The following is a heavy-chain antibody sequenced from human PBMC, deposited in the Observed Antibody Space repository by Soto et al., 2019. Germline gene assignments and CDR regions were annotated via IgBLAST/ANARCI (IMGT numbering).Heavy chain of an antibody. Sequence: SETLSLTCTVSGGSISSGGYYWSWIRQHPGKGLEWIGYIYYSGSTYYNPSLKSRVTISVDTSKNQFSLKLSSVTAADTAVYYCARGMRDYYDSSGYYFDYWDQGTLVTVSS. J-gene: IGHJ4*02. V-gene: IGHV4-31*03. D-gene: IGHD3-22*01. CDR2: IYYSGST. CDR1: GGSISSGGYY. CDR3: ARGMRDYYDSSGYYFDY.